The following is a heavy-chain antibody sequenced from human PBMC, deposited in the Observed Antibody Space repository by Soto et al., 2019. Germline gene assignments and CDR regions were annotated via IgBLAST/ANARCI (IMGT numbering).Heavy chain of an antibody. D-gene: IGHD2-15*01. CDR1: GGTFSSYA. CDR2: LIPIFGTA. J-gene: IGHJ3*02. Sequence: QVQLVQSGAEVKKPGSSVKVSCKASGGTFSSYAISWVRQAPGQGLEWMGGLIPIFGTANYAQKFQGRVTITADESTSTAYMELSRLRSEDTAVYYCARNLRLVVAGTRSAFDIWGQGTMFTVSS. V-gene: IGHV1-69*01. CDR3: ARNLRLVVAGTRSAFDI.